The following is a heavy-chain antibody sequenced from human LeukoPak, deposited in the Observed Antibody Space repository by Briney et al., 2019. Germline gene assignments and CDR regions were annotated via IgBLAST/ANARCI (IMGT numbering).Heavy chain of an antibody. CDR2: INSDGSST. J-gene: IGHJ4*02. CDR3: AKGGATVIDY. CDR1: GFTFSNYW. V-gene: IGHV3-74*01. D-gene: IGHD4-17*01. Sequence: SGGSLRLSCAASGFTFSNYWMHWVRQAPGKGLVWVSRINSDGSSTTSADSVKGRFTISRDNAKNTLYLQMNSLRAEDTAVYYCAKGGATVIDYWGQGTLVIVSS.